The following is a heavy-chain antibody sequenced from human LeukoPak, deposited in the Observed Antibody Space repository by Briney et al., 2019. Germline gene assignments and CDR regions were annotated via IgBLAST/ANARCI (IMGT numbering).Heavy chain of an antibody. J-gene: IGHJ6*03. CDR3: ARIAVVTAIHYYYYMDV. V-gene: IGHV4-61*02. Sequence: SQTLSLTCTVSGGSISSGSYYWSWIRQPAGKGLEWIGRIYTSGSTNYNPSLKSRVTISVDTSKNQFSLKLSSVTAADTAVYYCARIAVVTAIHYYYYMDVWGKGTTVTISS. CDR1: GGSISSGSYY. CDR2: IYTSGST. D-gene: IGHD2-21*02.